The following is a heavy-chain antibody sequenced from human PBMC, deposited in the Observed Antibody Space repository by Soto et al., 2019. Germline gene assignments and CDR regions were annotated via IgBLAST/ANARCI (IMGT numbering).Heavy chain of an antibody. Sequence: PSETLSLTCTVSGGSISSYYWSWIRQPPGKGLEWIGSIYYSGSTNYNPSLKSRVTISVDTSKNQFSLKLSSVTAADTAVYYCARQDIVVVVAATQFDYWGQGTLVTVSS. CDR3: ARQDIVVVVAATQFDY. CDR2: IYYSGST. V-gene: IGHV4-59*08. CDR1: GGSISSYY. J-gene: IGHJ4*02. D-gene: IGHD2-15*01.